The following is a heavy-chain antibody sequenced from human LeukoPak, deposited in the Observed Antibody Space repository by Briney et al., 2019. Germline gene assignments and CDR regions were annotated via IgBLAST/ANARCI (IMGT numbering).Heavy chain of an antibody. J-gene: IGHJ4*02. CDR3: AGDYDFWSGYYTGVSDY. Sequence: GGSLRLSCAASGFTFSFYSMNWVCQAPGKGLEWLSYIGTTSETIHYADSVKGRFSISRDNAKSSLYLQMNNLRAEDTAVYYCAGDYDFWSGYYTGVSDYWGQGTPVTVSS. CDR2: IGTTSETI. CDR1: GFTFSFYS. V-gene: IGHV3-48*01. D-gene: IGHD3-3*01.